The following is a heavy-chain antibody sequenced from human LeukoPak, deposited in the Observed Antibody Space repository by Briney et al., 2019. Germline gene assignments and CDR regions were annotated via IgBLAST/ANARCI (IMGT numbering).Heavy chain of an antibody. J-gene: IGHJ5*02. CDR3: ARRYYYDSSGYYGINWFDP. V-gene: IGHV7-4-1*02. CDR2: INTNTGNP. CDR1: GGTFSSYA. D-gene: IGHD3-22*01. Sequence: GASVKVSCKASGGTFSSYAISWVRQAPGQGLEWMGWINTNTGNPTYAQGFTGRFVFSLDTSVSTAYLQISSLKAEDTAVYYCARRYYYDSSGYYGINWFDPWGQGTLVTVSS.